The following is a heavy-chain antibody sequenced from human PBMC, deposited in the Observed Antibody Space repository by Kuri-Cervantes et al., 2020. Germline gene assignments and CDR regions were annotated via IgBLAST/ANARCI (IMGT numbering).Heavy chain of an antibody. CDR3: NRDLRGYRYGESDH. CDR1: GFTFGDYA. V-gene: IGHV3-49*04. Sequence: GGSLKISCTASGFTFGDYAMSWVRQAPGKGLEWLGFIKSNSYGGTTEYAASVKGRFTISRDDSKSIAYLQMNGLKAEDTALYYCNRDLRGYRYGESDHWGQGTLVTVSS. J-gene: IGHJ4*02. CDR2: IKSNSYGGTT. D-gene: IGHD5-18*01.